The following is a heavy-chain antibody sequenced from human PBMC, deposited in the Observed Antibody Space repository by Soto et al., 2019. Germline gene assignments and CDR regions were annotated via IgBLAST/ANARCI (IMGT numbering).Heavy chain of an antibody. D-gene: IGHD2-15*01. CDR2: IKQDGNEK. V-gene: IGHV3-7*01. J-gene: IGHJ3*02. CDR3: ARDLDQGCSGGSCYSTGAFDM. CDR1: GFTFSRYW. Sequence: GGSLRLSCAASGFTFSRYWMSWVRQAPGKGLEWVANIKQDGNEKYSLDSVKGRFTISRDNAKNSLYLQMNSLRAEDTAVYYCARDLDQGCSGGSCYSTGAFDMWGQGTVVTVSS.